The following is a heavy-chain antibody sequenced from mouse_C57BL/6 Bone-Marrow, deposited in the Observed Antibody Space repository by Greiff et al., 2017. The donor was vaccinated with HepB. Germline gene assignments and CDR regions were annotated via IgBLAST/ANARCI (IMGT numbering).Heavy chain of an antibody. Sequence: VQLKESGPVLVKPGASVKISCKASGYTFTDYYMNWVKQSHGKSLEWIGVINPYNGGTSYNQKFKGKATLTVDKSSSTAYMELNSLTSEDSAVYYCARWATTVMYFDYWGQGTTLTVSS. V-gene: IGHV1-19*01. CDR2: INPYNGGT. D-gene: IGHD1-1*01. CDR1: GYTFTDYY. CDR3: ARWATTVMYFDY. J-gene: IGHJ2*01.